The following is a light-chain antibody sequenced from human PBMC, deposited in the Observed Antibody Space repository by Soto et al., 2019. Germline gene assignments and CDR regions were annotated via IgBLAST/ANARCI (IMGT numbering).Light chain of an antibody. J-gene: IGKJ1*01. CDR3: EQYGSSPRT. CDR2: GAS. CDR1: QSVNIH. V-gene: IGKV3-20*01. Sequence: EIVMTQSPATLSVSPGERATLSCRASQSVNIHLAWYQQKPGQAPRLLIYGASARATGIPDRFSGSGSGTDFTLTISGLEPEDFAVYYCEQYGSSPRTFGQGTKVDIK.